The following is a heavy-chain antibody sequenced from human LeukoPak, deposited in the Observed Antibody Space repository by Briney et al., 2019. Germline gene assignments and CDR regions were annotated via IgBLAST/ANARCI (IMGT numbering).Heavy chain of an antibody. V-gene: IGHV4-39*01. Sequence: PSETLSLICTVSGGXISSSSFYWGWARQPPRKGLEWIGSIYYDGSTHHNPSLKSRVTISADTSKNQYSLRLSSVTAADTAVYYCAIDSGDHRVVYWGQGTLVTVSS. CDR1: GGXISSSSFY. J-gene: IGHJ4*02. CDR3: AIDSGDHRVVY. D-gene: IGHD1-26*01. CDR2: IYYDGST.